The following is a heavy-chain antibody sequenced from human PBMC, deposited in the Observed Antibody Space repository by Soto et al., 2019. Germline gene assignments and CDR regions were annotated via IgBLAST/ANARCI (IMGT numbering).Heavy chain of an antibody. D-gene: IGHD3-3*01. CDR2: INSDGSST. V-gene: IGHV3-74*01. J-gene: IGHJ4*02. CDR3: AGEVDDFWSGYHTALDY. CDR1: GFTFSSYW. Sequence: EVQLVESGGGLVQPGGSLRLSCAASGFTFSSYWMHWVRQAPGKGLVWVSRINSDGSSTSYADSVKGRFTISRDNAKNTLYLQMNRLRAEDTAVYYCAGEVDDFWSGYHTALDYWGQGTLVTVSS.